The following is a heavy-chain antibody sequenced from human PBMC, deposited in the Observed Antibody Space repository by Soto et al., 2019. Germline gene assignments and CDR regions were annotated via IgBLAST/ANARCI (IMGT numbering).Heavy chain of an antibody. CDR1: GFNVSANY. CDR3: ARDRGCSGGRCFDY. Sequence: ELQLVESGGGLVQPGGSLRLSCAASGFNVSANYMTWVRQAPGTGLEWVSFIFHGGDTFYADSVKDRFIISRDNSKNTLYLQMNSLRAEDTGVYYCARDRGCSGGRCFDYWGQGTLVTVSS. D-gene: IGHD2-15*01. J-gene: IGHJ4*02. V-gene: IGHV3-66*01. CDR2: IFHGGDT.